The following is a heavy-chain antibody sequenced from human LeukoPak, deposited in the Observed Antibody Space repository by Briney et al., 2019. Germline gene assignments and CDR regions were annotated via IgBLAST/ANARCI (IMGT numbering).Heavy chain of an antibody. V-gene: IGHV4-39*07. D-gene: IGHD1-26*01. Sequence: SETLSLTCTVSGGSISSSSYYWGWIRQPPGKGLEWIGSIYYSGSTYYNPSLKSRVTISVDTSKNQFSLKLSSVTAADTAVYYCARDQGATKLYYFDYWGQGTLVTVSS. CDR1: GGSISSSSYY. CDR3: ARDQGATKLYYFDY. J-gene: IGHJ4*02. CDR2: IYYSGST.